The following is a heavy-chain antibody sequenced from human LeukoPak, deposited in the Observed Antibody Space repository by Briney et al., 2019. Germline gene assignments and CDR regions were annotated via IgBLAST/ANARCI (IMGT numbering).Heavy chain of an antibody. Sequence: GGSLRLSCAASGFTFSSYAMNWVRQAPGKGLEWVSAISGSGVSTYYADSVKGRFTISRDNSKNTLYLQMNSLRAEDTAVYYCARATKVQLEPTIPLFMAFDIWGQGTMVTVSS. CDR2: ISGSGVST. D-gene: IGHD1-1*01. J-gene: IGHJ3*02. V-gene: IGHV3-23*01. CDR1: GFTFSSYA. CDR3: ARATKVQLEPTIPLFMAFDI.